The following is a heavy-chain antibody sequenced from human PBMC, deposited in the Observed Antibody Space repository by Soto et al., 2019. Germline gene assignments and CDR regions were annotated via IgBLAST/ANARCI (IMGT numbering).Heavy chain of an antibody. V-gene: IGHV1-18*01. CDR3: ARGPSIAAAGRGYYYYYYGMDV. D-gene: IGHD6-13*01. J-gene: IGHJ6*02. Sequence: GASVKVSCKASGYTFTSYGISWVRQAPGQGLEWMGWISAYNGNTNYAQKLQGRVTMTTDTSTSTAYMELRSLRSDDTAVYYCARGPSIAAAGRGYYYYYYGMDVWGQGTTVTVSS. CDR1: GYTFTSYG. CDR2: ISAYNGNT.